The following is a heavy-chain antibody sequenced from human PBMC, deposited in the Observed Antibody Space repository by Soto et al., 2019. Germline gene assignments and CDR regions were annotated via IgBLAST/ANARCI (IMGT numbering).Heavy chain of an antibody. V-gene: IGHV6-1*01. CDR2: TYYRSKWYN. J-gene: IGHJ2*01. CDR1: GDSVSSNSAA. Sequence: SQTLSLTCAISGDSVSSNSAAWNWIRQSPSRGLEWLGRTYYRSKWYNDYAVSVKSRITINPDTSKNQFSLQLNSVTPEDTAVYYCARDQREYYDSSGRYWYFDLWGRGTLVTVSS. D-gene: IGHD3-22*01. CDR3: ARDQREYYDSSGRYWYFDL.